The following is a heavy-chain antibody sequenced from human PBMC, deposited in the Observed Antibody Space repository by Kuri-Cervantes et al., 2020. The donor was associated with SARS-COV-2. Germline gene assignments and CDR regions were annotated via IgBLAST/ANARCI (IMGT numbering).Heavy chain of an antibody. CDR2: ITDDGGST. Sequence: GESLKISCAASGITFSSYAMSWVRQAPGKGLEWVSTITDDGGSTYHADSVKGRFTISRDNSKTTLLLQMNSLRAEDTAVYHCVKGSAASRPYYFDSWGQGTLVTVSS. D-gene: IGHD3-10*01. CDR3: VKGSAASRPYYFDS. J-gene: IGHJ4*02. V-gene: IGHV3-23*01. CDR1: GITFSSYA.